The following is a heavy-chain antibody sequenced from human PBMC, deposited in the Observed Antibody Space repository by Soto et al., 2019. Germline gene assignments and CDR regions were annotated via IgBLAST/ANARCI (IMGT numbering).Heavy chain of an antibody. CDR1: GFTFSDSS. J-gene: IGHJ4*02. Sequence: PGGSLRLSCAASGFTFSDSSIHWVRQAPGKGLEWVGRIGSKANNFATEYSASVRGRFTISRDESKITTYLQMNSLTPEDTAVYYCVRDMQLWRLDSWGQGTLVTVSS. D-gene: IGHD2-15*01. V-gene: IGHV3-73*01. CDR3: VRDMQLWRLDS. CDR2: IGSKANNFAT.